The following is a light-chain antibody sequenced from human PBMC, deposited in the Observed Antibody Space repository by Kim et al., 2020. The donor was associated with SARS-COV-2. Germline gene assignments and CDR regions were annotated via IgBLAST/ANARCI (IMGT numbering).Light chain of an antibody. CDR1: QSLSGTY. Sequence: PGERATLSCRASQSLSGTYLAWYQQKPGQAPRLLIYGAYSRATGIPDRFSGSGSGTDFTLTINRLEPEDFAVYYCQQYDSSSRWTFGQGTKVDIK. V-gene: IGKV3-20*01. CDR2: GAY. CDR3: QQYDSSSRWT. J-gene: IGKJ1*01.